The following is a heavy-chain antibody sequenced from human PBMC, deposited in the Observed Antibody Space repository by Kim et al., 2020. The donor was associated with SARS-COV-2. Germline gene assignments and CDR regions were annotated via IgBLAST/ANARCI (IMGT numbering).Heavy chain of an antibody. J-gene: IGHJ6*02. CDR2: INPSGGST. CDR1: GYTFTSYY. D-gene: IGHD2-21*02. CDR3: AREPYCGGDCYSGGDYYYGMDV. Sequence: ASVKVSCKASGYTFTSYYMHWVRQAPGQGLEWMGIINPSGGSTSYAQKFQGRVTMTRDTSTSTVYMELSSLRSEDMAVYYCAREPYCGGDCYSGGDYYYGMDVWGQGTTVTVSS. V-gene: IGHV1-46*01.